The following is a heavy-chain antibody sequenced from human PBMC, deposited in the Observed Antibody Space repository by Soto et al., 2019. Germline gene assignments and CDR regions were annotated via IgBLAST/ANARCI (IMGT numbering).Heavy chain of an antibody. D-gene: IGHD6-13*01. CDR3: TFIPQVDS. CDR2: IYYSGST. CDR1: GGSISSSSYY. V-gene: IGHV4-39*01. Sequence: PSETLSLTCTVSGGSISSSSYYWGWIRQPPGKGLEWIGSIYYSGSTYYNPSLKSRVTISVDTSKNQFSLKTEDTGVYFCTADLPTFIPQVDSWGQGTLVTVSS. J-gene: IGHJ4*02.